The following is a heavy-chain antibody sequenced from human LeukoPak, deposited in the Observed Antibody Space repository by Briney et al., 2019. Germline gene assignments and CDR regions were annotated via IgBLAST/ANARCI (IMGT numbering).Heavy chain of an antibody. CDR1: GGSISRSGYY. Sequence: SETLSLTCTVSGGSISRSGYYWGWIRQPPGKGLEWIGNIYYSGSTYYSPSLKSRVTISVDTSNNQFSLKLSSVTAADTAVYYCASAYSSSWYRTWFDPWGQGTLVTVSS. V-gene: IGHV4-39*07. D-gene: IGHD6-13*01. CDR2: IYYSGST. J-gene: IGHJ5*02. CDR3: ASAYSSSWYRTWFDP.